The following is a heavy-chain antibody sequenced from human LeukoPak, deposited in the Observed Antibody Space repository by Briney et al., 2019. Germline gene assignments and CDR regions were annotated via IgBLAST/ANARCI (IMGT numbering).Heavy chain of an antibody. J-gene: IGHJ3*02. Sequence: RGESLKISCKGSGYSFTSYWIGWVRQMPGKGLEWMGIIYPGDSDTRYSPSFQGQVTISADKSISNAYLQWSSLKASDTAMYYCARHAYCSGGSCLDAFDIWGQGTMVTVSS. CDR1: GYSFTSYW. CDR2: IYPGDSDT. CDR3: ARHAYCSGGSCLDAFDI. D-gene: IGHD2-15*01. V-gene: IGHV5-51*01.